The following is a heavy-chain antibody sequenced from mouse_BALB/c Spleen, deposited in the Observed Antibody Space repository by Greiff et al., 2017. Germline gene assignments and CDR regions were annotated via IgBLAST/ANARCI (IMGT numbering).Heavy chain of an antibody. CDR2: ISSGSSTI. J-gene: IGHJ4*01. Sequence: EVKLVESGGGLVQPGGSRKLSCAASGFTFSSFGMHWVRQAPEKGLEWVAYISSGSSTIYYADTVKGRFTISRDNPKNTLFLQMTSLRSEDTAMYDCARSGAMDYWGQGTSVTVSS. CDR3: ARSGAMDY. V-gene: IGHV5-17*02. D-gene: IGHD3-1*01. CDR1: GFTFSSFG.